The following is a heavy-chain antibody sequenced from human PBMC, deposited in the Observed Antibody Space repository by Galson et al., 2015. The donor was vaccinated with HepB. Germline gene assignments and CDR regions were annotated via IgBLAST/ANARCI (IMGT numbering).Heavy chain of an antibody. CDR1: GGSISSSNW. Sequence: ETLSLTCAVSGGSISSSNWWSWVRQPPGKGLEWIGEIYHSGSTNYNPSLKSRVTMAVDTSQNQFSLRLTSVTAADAAVYYCARDRAFFDLWGRGKLVTVSS. J-gene: IGHJ2*01. CDR3: ARDRAFFDL. CDR2: IYHSGST. D-gene: IGHD3-10*01. V-gene: IGHV4-4*02.